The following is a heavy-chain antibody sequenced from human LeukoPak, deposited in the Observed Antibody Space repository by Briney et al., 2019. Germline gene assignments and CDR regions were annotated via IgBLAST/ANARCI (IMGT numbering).Heavy chain of an antibody. CDR1: GGSISSGSYY. CDR3: ARDGFGEFLESGGMDV. CDR2: IYTSGST. J-gene: IGHJ6*02. V-gene: IGHV4-61*02. D-gene: IGHD3-10*01. Sequence: SQTLSLTCTVSGGSISSGSYYWSWIRQPAGKGLEWIRRIYTSGSTNYNPSLKRRVTISVDTSKNQFSLKLSSVTAADTAVYYCARDGFGEFLESGGMDVWGQGTTVTVSS.